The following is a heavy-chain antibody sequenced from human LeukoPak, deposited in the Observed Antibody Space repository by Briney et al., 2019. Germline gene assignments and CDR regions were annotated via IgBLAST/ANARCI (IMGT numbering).Heavy chain of an antibody. CDR2: IKSKTDGGTT. CDR3: TRVSPEYYDFWSGYYFYYYYMDV. Sequence: PGGSLRLSCAASGFTFSNAWMSWVRQAPGKGLEWVGRIKSKTDGGTTDYAAPVKGRFTISRDDSKNTLYLQMNSLKTEDTAVYHCTRVSPEYYDFWSGYYFYYYYMDVWGKGTTVTVSS. V-gene: IGHV3-15*01. J-gene: IGHJ6*03. CDR1: GFTFSNAW. D-gene: IGHD3-3*01.